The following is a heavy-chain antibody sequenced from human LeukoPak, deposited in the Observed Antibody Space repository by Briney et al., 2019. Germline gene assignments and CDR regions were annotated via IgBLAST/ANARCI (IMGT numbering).Heavy chain of an antibody. J-gene: IGHJ4*02. CDR1: GYTFTSYG. V-gene: IGHV1-18*01. D-gene: IGHD3-22*01. CDR2: ISAYNGNT. CDR3: AREGDYYDRSGYYSTPPDY. Sequence: ASVKVSCKASGYTFTSYGISWVRQSPGQGLEWMGWISAYNGNTNYAQKLQGRVTMTTDTSTSTAYMELRSLRSDDTAVYYCAREGDYYDRSGYYSTPPDYWGQGTLVTVSS.